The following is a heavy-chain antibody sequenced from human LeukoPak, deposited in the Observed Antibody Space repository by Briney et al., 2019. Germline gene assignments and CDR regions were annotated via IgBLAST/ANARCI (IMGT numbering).Heavy chain of an antibody. D-gene: IGHD1-26*01. CDR2: IYYSGST. V-gene: IGHV4-59*08. CDR3: ARLAPYPGLWAAKY. CDR1: GGSILAHY. Sequence: KPSETLSLTCTASGGSILAHYWNWIRQPPGKGLEWIGYIYYSGSTSYNPSLKSRVTISVDTSKNQFSLKLTSVTAADTDVYYCARLAPYPGLWAAKYRGQGTLVTVSS. J-gene: IGHJ4*02.